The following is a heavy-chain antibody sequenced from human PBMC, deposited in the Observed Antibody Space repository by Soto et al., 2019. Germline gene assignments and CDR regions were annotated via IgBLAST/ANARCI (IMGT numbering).Heavy chain of an antibody. CDR1: GYTFTSYA. J-gene: IGHJ5*02. CDR2: INAGNGNT. D-gene: IGHD3-3*01. Sequence: ASVKVSCKASGYTFTSYAMHWVRQAPGQRLEWMGWINAGNGNTKYSQKFQGRVTITRDTSASTAYMELSSLRSEDTAVYYCARDPGHYDFWSGYSQYNWFDPWGQGTLVTVSS. CDR3: ARDPGHYDFWSGYSQYNWFDP. V-gene: IGHV1-3*01.